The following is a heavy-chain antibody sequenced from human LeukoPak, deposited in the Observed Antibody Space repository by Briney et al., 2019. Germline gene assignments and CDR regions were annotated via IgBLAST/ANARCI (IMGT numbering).Heavy chain of an antibody. CDR3: AKEEEITTGTAGDY. D-gene: IGHD1-1*01. Sequence: GGSLRLSCAASGFTFSSYAMSWVRQAPGKGLEWVSAISGSGGSTYYADSVKGRFTISRDNSKNTLYLQMNSLGAEDTAVYYCAKEEEITTGTAGDYWGQGTLVTVSS. CDR1: GFTFSSYA. CDR2: ISGSGGST. J-gene: IGHJ4*02. V-gene: IGHV3-23*01.